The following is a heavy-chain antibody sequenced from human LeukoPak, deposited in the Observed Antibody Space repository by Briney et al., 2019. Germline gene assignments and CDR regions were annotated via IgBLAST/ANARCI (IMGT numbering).Heavy chain of an antibody. CDR2: INSSSSYI. CDR3: ARDRSLRSGWSVGD. J-gene: IGHJ4*02. Sequence: GGSLTLSCAASGFTFSSYSRNWVRQPPGKGLEWVSSINSSSSYIYYADSVKGRFNISRDNAKNSLYLQMNSLRAEDTAVYYCARDRSLRSGWSVGDWGQGTLVTVSS. CDR1: GFTFSSYS. V-gene: IGHV3-21*01. D-gene: IGHD6-19*01.